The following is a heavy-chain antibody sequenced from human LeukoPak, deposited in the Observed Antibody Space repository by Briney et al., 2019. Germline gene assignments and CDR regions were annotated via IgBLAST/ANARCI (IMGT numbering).Heavy chain of an antibody. J-gene: IGHJ4*02. Sequence: ASVKVSCKASGYTFTSYDINWVRQATGQGLEWMGWMNPNSGNTGYAQKFQGRVTMTRNTSISTAYMELSSLRSEDTAVYYCSTELSSISSKFQWGQGTLVTVSS. CDR3: STELSSISSKFQ. V-gene: IGHV1-8*01. CDR1: GYTFTSYD. CDR2: MNPNSGNT. D-gene: IGHD6-6*01.